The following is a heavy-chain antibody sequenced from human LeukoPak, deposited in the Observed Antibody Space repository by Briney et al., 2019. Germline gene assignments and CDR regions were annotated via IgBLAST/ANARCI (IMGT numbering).Heavy chain of an antibody. CDR1: GFTFSSYS. CDR2: ISSSSSYI. D-gene: IGHD3-22*01. Sequence: GGSLRLSCAASGFTFSSYSMNWVRQAPGKGLEWVSSISSSSSYIYYADSVKGRFTISRDNAKNSLYLQMNSLRAEDTAVYYCARDRLRAWGDLTYYYDSSGPNGAFDIWGQGTMVTVSS. V-gene: IGHV3-21*01. J-gene: IGHJ3*02. CDR3: ARDRLRAWGDLTYYYDSSGPNGAFDI.